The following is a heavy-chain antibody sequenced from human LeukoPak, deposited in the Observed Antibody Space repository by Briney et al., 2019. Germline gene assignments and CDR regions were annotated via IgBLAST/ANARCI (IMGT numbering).Heavy chain of an antibody. CDR3: ATGGSGSS. V-gene: IGHV3-7*04. Sequence: GGSLRLSCAASGFMFSNYWMNWVRQAPGKGPEWLATIKEDGREKYYVDSVRGRFTISRDNAKNSLSLQMSALRVEDTAVYYCATGGSGSSWGQGTPVIVSS. J-gene: IGHJ5*02. CDR2: IKEDGREK. CDR1: GFMFSNYW. D-gene: IGHD3-10*01.